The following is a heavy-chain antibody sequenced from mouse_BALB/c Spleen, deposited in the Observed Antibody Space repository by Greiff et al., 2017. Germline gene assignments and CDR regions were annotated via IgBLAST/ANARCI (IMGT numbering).Heavy chain of an antibody. V-gene: IGHV5-17*02. CDR1: GFTFSSFG. D-gene: IGHD1-1*01. CDR3: ERSHYYGISSWFAY. Sequence: EVKLMESGGGLVQPGGSRKLSCAASGFTFSSFGMHWVRQAPEKGLEWVAYISSGSSTIYYADTVKGRFTISRDNPKNTLFLHMTSLRSEDTAMYYCERSHYYGISSWFAYWGQGTLVTVAA. CDR2: ISSGSSTI. J-gene: IGHJ3*01.